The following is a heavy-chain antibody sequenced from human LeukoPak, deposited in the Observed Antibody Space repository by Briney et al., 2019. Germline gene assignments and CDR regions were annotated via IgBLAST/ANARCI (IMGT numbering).Heavy chain of an antibody. J-gene: IGHJ4*02. CDR2: IYTSGST. Sequence: PSETLSLTCTVSGGSISSYYWSWIRQPAGKGLEWIGRIYTSGSTNYNPSLRSRVTMSVDTSKNQFSLKLSSVTAADTAVYYCAREVAGIAAAADFDHWGQGTLVTVSS. CDR1: GGSISSYY. V-gene: IGHV4-4*07. CDR3: AREVAGIAAAADFDH. D-gene: IGHD6-13*01.